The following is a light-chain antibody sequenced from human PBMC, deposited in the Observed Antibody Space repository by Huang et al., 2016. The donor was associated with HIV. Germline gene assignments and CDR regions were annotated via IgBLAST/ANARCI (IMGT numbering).Light chain of an antibody. Sequence: DIVMTQSPASLAVALCERATIKCKSSQRVLYSSNNKNYLAWYQQKQGQPPKLLINGASTRGSGVPDRFSGSGSGTDFTLTISSLQAEDVAAYYCQHDYSTPPAFGQGTRLEIK. CDR3: QHDYSTPPA. V-gene: IGKV4-1*01. CDR2: GAS. J-gene: IGKJ5*01. CDR1: QRVLYSSNNKNY.